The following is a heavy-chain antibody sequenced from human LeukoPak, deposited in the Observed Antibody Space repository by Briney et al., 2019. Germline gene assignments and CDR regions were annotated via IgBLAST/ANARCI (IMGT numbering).Heavy chain of an antibody. J-gene: IGHJ4*02. V-gene: IGHV4-4*02. Sequence: SETLSLTCAVSGGSISSSNWWSWVRQPPGKGLEWIGEINHSGSTNYNPSLKSRVTISVDTSKNQFSLKLSSVTAADTAVYYCARGTGHYYDSSGYYLGLYYFDYWGQGTLVTVSS. CDR2: INHSGST. CDR3: ARGTGHYYDSSGYYLGLYYFDY. D-gene: IGHD3-22*01. CDR1: GGSISSSNW.